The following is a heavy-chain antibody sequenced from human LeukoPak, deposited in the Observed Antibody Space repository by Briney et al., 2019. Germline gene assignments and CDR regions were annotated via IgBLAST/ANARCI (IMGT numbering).Heavy chain of an antibody. J-gene: IGHJ4*02. CDR2: IYSGGST. D-gene: IGHD5-24*01. CDR1: GFTVSSNY. CDR3: ARINGMATMPFDY. Sequence: PGGSLRLSCAASGFTVSSNYMSWVRQAPGKGLEWVSVIYSGGSTYYADSVKGGFIISRDNSKNTLYLQMNSLRAEDTAVYYCARINGMATMPFDYWGQGTLVTVSS. V-gene: IGHV3-66*01.